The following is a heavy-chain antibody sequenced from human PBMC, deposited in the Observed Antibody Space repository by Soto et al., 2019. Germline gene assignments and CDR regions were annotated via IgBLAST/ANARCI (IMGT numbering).Heavy chain of an antibody. D-gene: IGHD5-18*01. Sequence: QVQLQESGPGLVQPSQTLSLTCTVSGGSISSGAYYWTWIRQHPGKGLEWIGYIHYSATYYNPSLRSRVTISVDTSKNQFSLRLSSVTAADTAVYYCARDDQQHKGYFGMDVWGQGTTVTVSS. CDR2: IHYSAT. V-gene: IGHV4-31*03. J-gene: IGHJ6*02. CDR1: GGSISSGAYY. CDR3: ARDDQQHKGYFGMDV.